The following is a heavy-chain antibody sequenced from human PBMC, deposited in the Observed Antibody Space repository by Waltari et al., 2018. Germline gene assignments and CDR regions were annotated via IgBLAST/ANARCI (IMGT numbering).Heavy chain of an antibody. V-gene: IGHV4-31*03. Sequence: VQLQESGPGLVKPSQTLSLTCTVSGGSISSGGYYWSWIRQHPGKGLEWIGYIYYSGSTYYNPSLKSRVTISVDTSKNQFSLKLSSVTAADTAVYYCARDSSGYYSNDAFDIWGQGTMVTVSS. CDR3: ARDSSGYYSNDAFDI. J-gene: IGHJ3*02. CDR2: IYYSGST. D-gene: IGHD3-22*01. CDR1: GGSISSGGYY.